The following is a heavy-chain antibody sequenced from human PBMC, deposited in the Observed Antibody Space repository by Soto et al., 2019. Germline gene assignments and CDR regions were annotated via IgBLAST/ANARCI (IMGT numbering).Heavy chain of an antibody. D-gene: IGHD3-22*01. CDR3: AAGYYYDSSGYRPFDY. V-gene: IGHV1-58*01. CDR2: IVVGSGNT. Sequence: GASVKVSCKASGFTSTSSAVQWVRQARGQRLEWIGWIVVGSGNTNYAQKFQERVTITRDMSTSTAYMELSSLRSEDTAVYYCAAGYYYDSSGYRPFDYWGQGTLVTVSS. CDR1: GFTSTSSA. J-gene: IGHJ4*02.